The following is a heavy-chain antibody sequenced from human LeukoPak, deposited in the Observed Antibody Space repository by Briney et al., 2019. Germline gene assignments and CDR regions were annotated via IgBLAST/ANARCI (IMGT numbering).Heavy chain of an antibody. CDR3: ARESTDSYNWFDP. J-gene: IGHJ5*02. CDR2: MNPNSGNT. V-gene: IGHV1-8*01. Sequence: SVKVSRKSSVYTFTSYDINWVRQATRQGLEWMVWMNPNSGNTGYAQKFQGSVTMTRNTSISTAYMELSSRRSEDTAVYYCARESTDSYNWFDPWGQGILVTVSS. CDR1: VYTFTSYD. D-gene: IGHD2-2*01.